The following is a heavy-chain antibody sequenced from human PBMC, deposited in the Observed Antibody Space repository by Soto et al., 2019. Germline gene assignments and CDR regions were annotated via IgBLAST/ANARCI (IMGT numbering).Heavy chain of an antibody. J-gene: IGHJ4*02. V-gene: IGHV4-59*01. CDR3: ARVGGAPNYYDSSGYYYYFDY. CDR2: IYYSGST. D-gene: IGHD3-22*01. Sequence: SETLSLTCTVSGGSISSYSWSWIRQPPGKGLEWIGYIYYSGSTNYSPSLKSRVTISVDTSKNQFSLKLSSVTAADTAVYYCARVGGAPNYYDSSGYYYYFDYWGQGTLVTVSS. CDR1: GGSISSYS.